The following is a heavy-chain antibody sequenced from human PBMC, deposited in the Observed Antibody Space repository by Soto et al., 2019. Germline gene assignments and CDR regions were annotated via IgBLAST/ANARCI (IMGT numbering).Heavy chain of an antibody. D-gene: IGHD6-13*01. Sequence: PGGSLRLSCAASGFIFSNFAMGWVRQAPGKGLEWVSAISGSGGATYYADSVKGRFTISRDSSKNTLFLLMSSLRAEDTAIYYCARGFSAGKGSTPDFWGQGSLVTVSS. J-gene: IGHJ4*02. CDR2: ISGSGGAT. V-gene: IGHV3-23*01. CDR1: GFIFSNFA. CDR3: ARGFSAGKGSTPDF.